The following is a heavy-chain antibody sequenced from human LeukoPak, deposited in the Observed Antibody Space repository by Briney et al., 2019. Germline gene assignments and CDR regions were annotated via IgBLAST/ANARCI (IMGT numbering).Heavy chain of an antibody. CDR2: ISGSGGST. V-gene: IGHV3-23*01. CDR3: ARDLGYSSSYGMDV. J-gene: IGHJ6*02. D-gene: IGHD6-13*01. Sequence: GGSLRLSCAASAFTFSSYAMNWVRQAPGKGLEWVSAISGSGGSTYYADSVKGRFTISRDNSKNTLYLQMNSLRAEDTAVYYCARDLGYSSSYGMDVWGQGTTVTVSS. CDR1: AFTFSSYA.